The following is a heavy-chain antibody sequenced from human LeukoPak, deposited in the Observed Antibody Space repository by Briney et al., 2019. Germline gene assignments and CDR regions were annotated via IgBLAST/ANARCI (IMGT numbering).Heavy chain of an antibody. J-gene: IGHJ4*02. V-gene: IGHV3-7*01. CDR2: INQDGNQK. CDR1: GFSFSSNW. CDR3: AKDKYYNVCDY. Sequence: GDSLRLSCAASGFSFSSNWMIWFRQAPGKGLEWVANINQDGNQKDYLDSVKGRFTVSRDNAKNSVYLQMNNLGVEDTAVYYCAKDKYYNVCDYWGQGTLVTVSS. D-gene: IGHD2/OR15-2a*01.